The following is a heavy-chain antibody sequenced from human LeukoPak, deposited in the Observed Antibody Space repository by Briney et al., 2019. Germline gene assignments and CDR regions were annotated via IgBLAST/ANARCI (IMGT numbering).Heavy chain of an antibody. CDR1: GGSISSGGYY. CDR2: IYYSGST. J-gene: IGHJ5*02. CDR3: ARDQASYYDFWSGYYDNWFDP. D-gene: IGHD3-3*01. V-gene: IGHV4-31*03. Sequence: PSETLSLTCTVSGGSISSGGYYWSWIRQHPGKGLEWIGYIYYSGSTYYNPSLKSRVTISVDTSKNQFSLKLSSVTAADTAVYYCARDQASYYDFWSGYYDNWFDPWGQGTLVTVSS.